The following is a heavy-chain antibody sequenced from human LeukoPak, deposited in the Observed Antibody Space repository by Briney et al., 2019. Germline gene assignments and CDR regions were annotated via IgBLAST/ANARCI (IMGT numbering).Heavy chain of an antibody. J-gene: IGHJ4*02. V-gene: IGHV3-30*02. D-gene: IGHD1-26*01. Sequence: GGSLRLSCAASGFTFNNYVMHWVRQTPGKGLEWVAFMWPDGSHKNYANSVKGLFTISRDNSKNTMYLEMNSLRTEDTAVYCCVKDGTSYQFDYWGQGTLVTVSS. CDR1: GFTFNNYV. CDR2: MWPDGSHK. CDR3: VKDGTSYQFDY.